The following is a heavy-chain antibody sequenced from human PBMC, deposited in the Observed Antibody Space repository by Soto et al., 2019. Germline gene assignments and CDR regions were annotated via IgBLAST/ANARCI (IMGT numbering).Heavy chain of an antibody. CDR3: AGGDDYGDYVPFFDY. D-gene: IGHD4-17*01. J-gene: IGHJ4*02. Sequence: QVQLQQWGAGLLKPSETLSLTCAVYGGSFSGYYWSWIRQPPGKGLEWIGEINHSGSTTYNPSIKSRVTISVDTSKNQLSLKLSSVTAADTAVYYCAGGDDYGDYVPFFDYLGEGTLVTVSS. CDR2: INHSGST. CDR1: GGSFSGYY. V-gene: IGHV4-34*01.